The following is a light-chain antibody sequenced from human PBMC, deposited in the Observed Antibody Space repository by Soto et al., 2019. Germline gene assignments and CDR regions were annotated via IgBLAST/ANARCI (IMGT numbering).Light chain of an antibody. CDR3: QQSENLPVT. J-gene: IGKJ3*01. V-gene: IGKV1-33*01. Sequence: DIQMTQSPSSLSASVRDRVTITCQASQDISNHLNWYQQKPGKAPKLLIYDASNLETGVLSRFSGSGSGTDFTFTITSLQPEDVATYYCQQSENLPVTFGPGTKVDI. CDR2: DAS. CDR1: QDISNH.